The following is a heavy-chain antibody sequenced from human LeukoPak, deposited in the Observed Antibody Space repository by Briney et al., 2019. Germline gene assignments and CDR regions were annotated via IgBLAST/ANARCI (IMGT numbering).Heavy chain of an antibody. CDR2: ISITSDTI. D-gene: IGHD5-18*01. CDR3: AKDHGVTLGPWIQLCFDY. V-gene: IGHV3-48*01. J-gene: IGHJ4*02. CDR1: GFTFSSYS. Sequence: PGGSLRLSCVASGFTFSSYSMNWVRRAPGKGLEWVSYISITSDTIYYAESVKGRFTISRDNAKNSLSLQMNSLRGEDTAVYYCAKDHGVTLGPWIQLCFDYWGQGTLVTVSS.